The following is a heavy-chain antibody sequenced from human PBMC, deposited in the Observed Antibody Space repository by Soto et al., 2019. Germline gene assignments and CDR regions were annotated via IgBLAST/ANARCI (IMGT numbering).Heavy chain of an antibody. CDR2: IYRGGST. Sequence: GGSLRLSCAASGFTVSSNYMSWVRQAPGKGLEWVSVIYRGGSTYYADSVKGRCTISRDNSKNPLYLQMKSLRAEDTSVYYCATSPDYDFWSGLSFYGMDVWGQGTTVTVSS. V-gene: IGHV3-53*05. D-gene: IGHD3-3*01. J-gene: IGHJ6*02. CDR1: GFTVSSNY. CDR3: ATSPDYDFWSGLSFYGMDV.